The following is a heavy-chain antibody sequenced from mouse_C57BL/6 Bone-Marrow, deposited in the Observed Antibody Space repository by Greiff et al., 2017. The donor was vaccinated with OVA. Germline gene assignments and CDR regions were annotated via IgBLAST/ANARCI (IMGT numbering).Heavy chain of an antibody. V-gene: IGHV1-77*01. CDR2: IGPGSGST. CDR3: ARPPHYYGSSLNWYFDV. CDR1: GYTFTDYY. Sequence: QVHVKQSGAELVKPGASVKISCKASGYTFTDYYINWVKQRPGQGLEWIGKIGPGSGSTYYNEKFKGKATLTADKSSSTAYMQLSSLTSEDSAVYFCARPPHYYGSSLNWYFDVWGTGTTVTVSS. D-gene: IGHD1-1*01. J-gene: IGHJ1*03.